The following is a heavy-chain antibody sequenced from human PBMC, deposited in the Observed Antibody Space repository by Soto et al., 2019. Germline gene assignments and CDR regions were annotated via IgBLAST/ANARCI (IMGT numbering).Heavy chain of an antibody. Sequence: QLHLQESGPGLVEPSETLSLTCAVSGGSITSTSYYWGWIRQPPGEGLEWIGSIDYRGNIYYNSSPKSRVTISVDKSKNQFTLNLNSVTAADSAVYHCARVAALVGAARYWYFALWGRGPRVSV. CDR2: IDYRGNI. CDR1: GGSITSTSYY. D-gene: IGHD2-15*01. CDR3: ARVAALVGAARYWYFAL. V-gene: IGHV4-39*01. J-gene: IGHJ2*01.